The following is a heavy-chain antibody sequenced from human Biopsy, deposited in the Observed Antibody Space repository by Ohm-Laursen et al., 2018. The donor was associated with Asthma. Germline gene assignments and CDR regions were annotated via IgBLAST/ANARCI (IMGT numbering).Heavy chain of an antibody. CDR2: INSVFGTT. Sequence: VKISCNSLGGTFNTYVIGWVRQAPGQGLEWMGGINSVFGTTTYPQRFQDRVTITADDSTSTVYMELSSLRSEDTAVYYCARKAGSCISRTCYSLDFWGQGTLVAVSS. CDR3: ARKAGSCISRTCYSLDF. CDR1: GGTFNTYV. V-gene: IGHV1-69*13. J-gene: IGHJ4*02. D-gene: IGHD2-2*01.